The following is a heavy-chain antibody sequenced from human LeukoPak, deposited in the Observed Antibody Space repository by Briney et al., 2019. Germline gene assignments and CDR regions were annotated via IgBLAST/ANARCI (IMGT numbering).Heavy chain of an antibody. V-gene: IGHV1-46*01. D-gene: IGHD3-22*01. CDR2: INPSGGGT. CDR3: ARDDSSGYSTGAFDI. Sequence: ASVKVSCKASGYTFTSYYMHWVRQAPGQGLEWMGIINPSGGGTSYAQKFQGRVTMTRDMSTSTVYMELSSLRSEDTAVYYCARDDSSGYSTGAFDIWGQGTMVTVSS. J-gene: IGHJ3*02. CDR1: GYTFTSYY.